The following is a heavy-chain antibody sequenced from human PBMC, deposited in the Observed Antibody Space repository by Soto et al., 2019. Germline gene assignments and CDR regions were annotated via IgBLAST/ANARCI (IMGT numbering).Heavy chain of an antibody. CDR2: IVVGSGNT. D-gene: IGHD3-22*01. CDR1: GFTFTSSA. Sequence: ASVKVSCKASGFTFTSSAVQWVRQARGQRLEWIGWIVVGSGNTNYAQKFQERVTITRDMSTSTAYMELSSLRSEDTAVYYCAADLYYYDSSGYYSWPHDFDYWGQGTLVTVSS. V-gene: IGHV1-58*01. CDR3: AADLYYYDSSGYYSWPHDFDY. J-gene: IGHJ4*02.